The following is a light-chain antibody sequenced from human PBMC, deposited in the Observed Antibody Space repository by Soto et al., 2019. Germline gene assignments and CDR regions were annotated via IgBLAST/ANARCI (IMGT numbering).Light chain of an antibody. CDR1: QTIGNK. V-gene: IGKV3-15*01. CDR3: QQYHNWQA. CDR2: GAS. Sequence: IVLARCLATLSVSHGESVTLSFRATQTIGNKLAWYLQRPGQAPRLLMYGASTRATDIPARFSGSGSGTEFTLTITGLQSDDIAVYYCQQYHNWQAFGQGTKVDIK. J-gene: IGKJ1*01.